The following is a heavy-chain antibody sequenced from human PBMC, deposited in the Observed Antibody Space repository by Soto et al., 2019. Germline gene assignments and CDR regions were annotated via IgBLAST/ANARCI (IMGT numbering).Heavy chain of an antibody. CDR2: ISSSSSYI. D-gene: IGHD3-22*01. Sequence: GGSLRLSCAASGFTYMSYTMNWVRQAPGTGLEWVASISSSSSYIEYADSLKGRFTISRDNAKNSVHLQMRSLRAEDTAVYYCARGSFFYETRGYYPPDYWGQGTLVTVSS. CDR1: GFTYMSYT. V-gene: IGHV3-21*01. CDR3: ARGSFFYETRGYYPPDY. J-gene: IGHJ4*02.